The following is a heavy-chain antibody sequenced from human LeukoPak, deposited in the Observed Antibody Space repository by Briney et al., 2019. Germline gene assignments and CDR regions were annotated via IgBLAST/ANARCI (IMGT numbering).Heavy chain of an antibody. CDR3: ARAKGTAMIKGHWFDP. CDR1: GFTFSSYS. Sequence: GGSLRLSCAASGFTFSSYSMNWVRQAPGKGLEWVSSISSSSSYIHYADSVKGRFTISRDNAKNSLYLQMNSLRAEDTAVYYCARAKGTAMIKGHWFDPWGQGTLVTVSS. CDR2: ISSSSSYI. D-gene: IGHD5-18*01. V-gene: IGHV3-21*01. J-gene: IGHJ5*02.